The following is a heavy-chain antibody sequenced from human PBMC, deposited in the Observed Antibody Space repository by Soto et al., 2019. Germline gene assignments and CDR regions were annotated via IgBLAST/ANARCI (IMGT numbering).Heavy chain of an antibody. J-gene: IGHJ4*02. CDR2: TDWDDDK. D-gene: IGHD3-9*01. V-gene: IGHV2-70*01. Sequence: GPTLVNPTQTLTLTCTFSGFSLSTSGMCVSWIRQPPGKALEWLALTDWDDDKYYSTSLKTRLTISKDTSKNQVVLTMTNMDPVDTATYYCARVQLRYFDWSVEASDYWGQGTLVTVSS. CDR1: GFSLSTSGMC. CDR3: ARVQLRYFDWSVEASDY.